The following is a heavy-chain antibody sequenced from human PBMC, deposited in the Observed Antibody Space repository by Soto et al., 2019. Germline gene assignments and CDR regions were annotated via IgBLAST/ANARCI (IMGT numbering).Heavy chain of an antibody. D-gene: IGHD6-13*01. CDR1: GYTFTTYH. Sequence: ASVKVSCKASGYTFTTYHLHCVRQAPGQGLEWMGIIYPSGGGTRYAQKFQGRLTMTRDTSTSTLYMELSSLRSEDTAVCYCAKDGSNWAFDYWGQGTLVNV. CDR2: IYPSGGGT. V-gene: IGHV1-46*01. J-gene: IGHJ4*02. CDR3: AKDGSNWAFDY.